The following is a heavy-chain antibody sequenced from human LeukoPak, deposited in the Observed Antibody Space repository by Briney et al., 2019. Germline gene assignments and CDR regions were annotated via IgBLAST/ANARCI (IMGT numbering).Heavy chain of an antibody. CDR2: ISYDGSNK. J-gene: IGHJ4*02. Sequence: GGSLRLSCAASGFTFRDYTMNWVRQAPGKGLEWVAVISYDGSNKYYADSVKGRFTISRDNSKNTLYLQMNSLRAEDTAVYYCARDAHHNYYDSSGYLISPSLYWGQGTLVTVSS. CDR3: ARDAHHNYYDSSGYLISPSLY. D-gene: IGHD3-22*01. CDR1: GFTFRDYT. V-gene: IGHV3-30-3*01.